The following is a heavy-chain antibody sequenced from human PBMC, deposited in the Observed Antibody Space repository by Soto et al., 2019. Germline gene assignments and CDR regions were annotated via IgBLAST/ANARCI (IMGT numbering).Heavy chain of an antibody. CDR3: ARGVYRYYYYYGMDV. V-gene: IGHV1-18*01. CDR2: ISAYNGNT. CDR1: GYTFTSYG. D-gene: IGHD3-16*01. J-gene: IGHJ6*02. Sequence: ASVKVSCKASGYTFTSYGISWVRQAPGQGLEWMGWISAYNGNTNYAQKLQGRVTMTTDTSTSTAYMELRSLRSDDTAVYYCARGVYRYYYYYGMDVWGQGTTVTVSS.